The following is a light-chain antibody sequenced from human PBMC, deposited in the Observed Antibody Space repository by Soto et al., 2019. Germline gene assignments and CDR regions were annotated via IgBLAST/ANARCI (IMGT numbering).Light chain of an antibody. Sequence: QSALTQPPSASGCPGQSVTISCTGTSSDVGGYNYVSWYQQHPGKAPKLMIYEVSQRPSGVPDRFSASKSGNTASLTVSGLRAEDEADYYCSSYAGSIKYVFGTGTKLTVL. J-gene: IGLJ1*01. V-gene: IGLV2-8*01. CDR3: SSYAGSIKYV. CDR1: SSDVGGYNY. CDR2: EVS.